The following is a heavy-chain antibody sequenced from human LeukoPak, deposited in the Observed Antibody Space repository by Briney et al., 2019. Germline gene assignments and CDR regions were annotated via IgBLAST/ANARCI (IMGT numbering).Heavy chain of an antibody. CDR1: GYTFSRYA. CDR3: AVAYGGYDWEGGFDY. J-gene: IGHJ4*02. D-gene: IGHD5-12*01. CDR2: ISTNGGST. V-gene: IGHV3-64*01. Sequence: GGSLRLSRAASGYTFSRYALHWVRQAPGKGLEYVSSISTNGGSTYHANSVKGRFTISRDNSKNTLFLQLGSLRAEDMAVYYCAVAYGGYDWEGGFDYWGQGTLVTVSS.